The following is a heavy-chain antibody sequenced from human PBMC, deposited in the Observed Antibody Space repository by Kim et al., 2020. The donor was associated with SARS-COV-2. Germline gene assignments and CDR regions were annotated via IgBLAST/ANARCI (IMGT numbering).Heavy chain of an antibody. D-gene: IGHD4-17*01. Sequence: SETLSLTCAVYGGSFSGYYWSWIRQPPGKGLEWIGEINHSGSTNYNPSLKSRVTISVDTSKNQFSLKLSSVTAADTAVYYCARVGNGDYVYGWFDPWGQGTLVTVSS. V-gene: IGHV4-34*01. CDR1: GGSFSGYY. CDR3: ARVGNGDYVYGWFDP. CDR2: INHSGST. J-gene: IGHJ5*02.